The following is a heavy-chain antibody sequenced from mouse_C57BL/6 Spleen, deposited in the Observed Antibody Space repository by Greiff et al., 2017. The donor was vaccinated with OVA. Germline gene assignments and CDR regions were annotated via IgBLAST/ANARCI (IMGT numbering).Heavy chain of an antibody. CDR3: ARSDYSYAMDY. CDR1: GYAFSSYW. V-gene: IGHV1-80*01. D-gene: IGHD2-13*01. Sequence: VQGVESGAELVKPGASVKISCKASGYAFSSYWMNWVKQRPGKGLEWIGQIYPGDGDTNYNGKFKGKATLTADKSSSTAYMQLSSLTSEDAAVYFCARSDYSYAMDYWGQGTSVTVSS. J-gene: IGHJ4*01. CDR2: IYPGDGDT.